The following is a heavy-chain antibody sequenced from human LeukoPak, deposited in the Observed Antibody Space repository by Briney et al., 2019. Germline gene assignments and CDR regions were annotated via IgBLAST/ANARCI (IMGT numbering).Heavy chain of an antibody. CDR1: GGSFSGYY. CDR2: INHSGST. CDR3: ARCDRSSSSWIY. J-gene: IGHJ4*02. Sequence: PSETLSLTCAVYGGSFSGYYWSWIRQPPGKGLEWIGEINHSGSTNYNPSLKSRVTISVDTSKNQFSLKLSSVTAADTAVYYCARCDRSSSSWIYWGQGTLVTVSS. D-gene: IGHD6-13*01. V-gene: IGHV4-34*01.